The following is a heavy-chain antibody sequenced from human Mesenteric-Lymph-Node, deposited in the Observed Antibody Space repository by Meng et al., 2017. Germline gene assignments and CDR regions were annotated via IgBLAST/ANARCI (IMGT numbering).Heavy chain of an antibody. V-gene: IGHV1-18*01. CDR3: ARDYYASGSYPSFDF. CDR2: ISAYNGNT. J-gene: IGHJ4*02. Sequence: ASVKVSCKASGYTFTSYDINWVRQATGQGLEWMGWISAYNGNTNYAQKLQGRVTMTTDTSTSTAYMELRSLRSDDTAVYYCARDYYASGSYPSFDFWGQGTLVTVSS. CDR1: GYTFTSYD. D-gene: IGHD3-10*01.